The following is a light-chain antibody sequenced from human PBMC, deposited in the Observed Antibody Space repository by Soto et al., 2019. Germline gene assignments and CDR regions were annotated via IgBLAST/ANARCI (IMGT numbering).Light chain of an antibody. CDR1: QSVNQK. J-gene: IGKJ2*01. V-gene: IGKV3-20*01. Sequence: EIVLTQSPATLSVSPGERATLSCRASQSVNQKLGWYQQKPGQAPRLLIYVASYRATGIPARFSGSGSGTEYTLTISRLEPEDFAVYYCQQYGSSPRTFGQGTKLEIK. CDR2: VAS. CDR3: QQYGSSPRT.